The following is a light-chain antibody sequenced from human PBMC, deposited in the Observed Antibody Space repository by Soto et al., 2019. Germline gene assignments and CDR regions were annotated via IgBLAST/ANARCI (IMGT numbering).Light chain of an antibody. CDR3: SSYTGSSTYVV. J-gene: IGLJ2*01. V-gene: IGLV2-14*01. Sequence: QSPLTQPASVSGSPGQSITISCTGTSSDVGGYNYVSWYQQHPGKAPKLMIYDVNNRPSGVSNRFSGSKSGNTASLALSGVQGEDEADSYCSSYTGSSTYVVFGGGTKLTVL. CDR2: DVN. CDR1: SSDVGGYNY.